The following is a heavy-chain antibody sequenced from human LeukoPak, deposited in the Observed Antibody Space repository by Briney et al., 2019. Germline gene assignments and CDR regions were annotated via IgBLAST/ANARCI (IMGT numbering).Heavy chain of an antibody. V-gene: IGHV3-21*01. Sequence: GGSLRLSCAASGFTFSSYSMNWVRQAPGKGLEWVSSISSSSSYIYYADSVKGRFTISRDNAKNSLFLQMNSLRAEDTAVYYCASPPSVDSSSPYYFEYWGQGTLVTVSS. CDR3: ASPPSVDSSSPYYFEY. D-gene: IGHD6-6*01. CDR2: ISSSSSYI. CDR1: GFTFSSYS. J-gene: IGHJ4*02.